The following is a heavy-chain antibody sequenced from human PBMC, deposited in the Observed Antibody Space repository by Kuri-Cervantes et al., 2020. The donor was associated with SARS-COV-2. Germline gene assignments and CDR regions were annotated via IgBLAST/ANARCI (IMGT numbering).Heavy chain of an antibody. CDR3: AKARPSGGY. V-gene: IGHV3-23*01. D-gene: IGHD4-23*01. CDR1: GFTFSAYA. Sequence: GGSLRLSCAASGFTFSAYAMSWVRQAPGRGLEWVSGISDSGINTYYPDSVRGRFTISRDNSKNMLYLQMHSLGVEDTAVYYCAKARPSGGYWGQGTLVTVSS. CDR2: ISDSGINT. J-gene: IGHJ4*02.